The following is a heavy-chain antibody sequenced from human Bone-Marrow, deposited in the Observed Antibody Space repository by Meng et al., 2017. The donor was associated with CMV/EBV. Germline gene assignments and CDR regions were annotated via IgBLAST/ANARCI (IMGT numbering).Heavy chain of an antibody. J-gene: IGHJ4*02. CDR3: ARGGAARGGSFVDF. D-gene: IGHD1-26*01. V-gene: IGHV3-21*01. CDR2: IGSSTAYI. CDR1: GFTLRTYS. Sequence: SGFTLRTYSMNWVRQAPGKGPEWVASIGSSTAYIYYADSVNGRFTISRDNSKNSLYLQMNSLRVEDTAIYYCARGGAARGGSFVDFWGQGTLVTVSS.